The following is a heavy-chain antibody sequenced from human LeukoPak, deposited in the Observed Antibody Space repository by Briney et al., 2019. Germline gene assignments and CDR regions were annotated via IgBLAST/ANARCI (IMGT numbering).Heavy chain of an antibody. J-gene: IGHJ4*02. D-gene: IGHD5-18*01. CDR1: GFTVSSNY. V-gene: IGHV3-66*02. CDR3: ARENTAMVAFDY. Sequence: PGGSLRLSCAASGFTVSSNYMSWVRQAPGKELEWVSVIYSGGSTYYADSVKGRFTISRDNSKNTLYLQMNSLRAEDTAVYYCARENTAMVAFDYWGQGTLVTVSS. CDR2: IYSGGST.